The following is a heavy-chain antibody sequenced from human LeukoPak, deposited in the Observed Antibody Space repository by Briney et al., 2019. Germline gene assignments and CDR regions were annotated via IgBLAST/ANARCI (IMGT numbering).Heavy chain of an antibody. CDR2: IIPIFGTA. CDR3: ARDADGDYALGY. Sequence: SVKVSCKASGGTFSSYAISWVRQAPGQGLEWMGRIIPIFGTANYAQKFQGRGTITTDESTSTAYMELSSLRSEDTAVYYCARDADGDYALGYWGQGTLVTVSS. J-gene: IGHJ4*02. CDR1: GGTFSSYA. D-gene: IGHD4-17*01. V-gene: IGHV1-69*05.